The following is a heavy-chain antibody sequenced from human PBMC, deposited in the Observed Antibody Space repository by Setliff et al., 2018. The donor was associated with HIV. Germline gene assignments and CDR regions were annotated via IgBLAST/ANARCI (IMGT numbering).Heavy chain of an antibody. D-gene: IGHD3-10*01. CDR3: ARERNYYGSGSYLDY. Sequence: SVKVSCKASGYIFTNYYVHWVQQAPGQGLEWMGGIIPIFGTANYAQKFQGRVTITADESTSTAYRELSSLRSEGTAVYYCARERNYYGSGSYLDYWGQGTLVTVSS. CDR1: GYIFTNYY. V-gene: IGHV1-69*13. J-gene: IGHJ4*02. CDR2: IIPIFGTA.